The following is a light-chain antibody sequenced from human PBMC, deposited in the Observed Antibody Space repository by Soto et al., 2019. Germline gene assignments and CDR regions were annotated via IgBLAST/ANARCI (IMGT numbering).Light chain of an antibody. Sequence: EIVLTQSPATLSLSPGERATLSCRASQSVSSYLAWYQQKPCQAPRLLIYDASNRATGIPARFSGSGSGTDFTLTISSLEPEDFAVYYCPPRSNPITFGQGTRLEIQ. V-gene: IGKV3-11*01. CDR3: PPRSNPIT. CDR1: QSVSSY. CDR2: DAS. J-gene: IGKJ5*01.